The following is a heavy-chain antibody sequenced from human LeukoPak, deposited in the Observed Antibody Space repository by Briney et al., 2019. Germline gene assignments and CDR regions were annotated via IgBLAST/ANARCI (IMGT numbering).Heavy chain of an antibody. Sequence: PGGSLRLSCTASGFTFGDYAMSWFRQAPGKGLEWVGFIRSKAYGGTTEYAASVKGRFTISRDDSKSIAYLQMNSLKTEDTAVYYCTRVQLNYYDSSGYYFIDYWGQGTLVTVSS. CDR3: TRVQLNYYDSSGYYFIDY. CDR2: IRSKAYGGTT. V-gene: IGHV3-49*03. D-gene: IGHD3-22*01. CDR1: GFTFGDYA. J-gene: IGHJ4*02.